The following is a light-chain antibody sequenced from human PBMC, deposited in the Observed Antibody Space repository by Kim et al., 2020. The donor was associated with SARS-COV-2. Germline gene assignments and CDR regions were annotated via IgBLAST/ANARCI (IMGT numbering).Light chain of an antibody. CDR2: DAS. CDR3: QQRSAWPQT. V-gene: IGKV3-11*01. Sequence: SFTPGERATRSCRASQSISTYLAWYQQQPGQAPRLLIYDASNRATGIPARFSGSGSGTDFTLTVSSLEPEDFAVYYCQQRSAWPQTFGQGTKLEIK. J-gene: IGKJ2*01. CDR1: QSISTY.